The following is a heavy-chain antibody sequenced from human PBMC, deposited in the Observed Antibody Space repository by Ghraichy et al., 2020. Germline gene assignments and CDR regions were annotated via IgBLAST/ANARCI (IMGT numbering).Heavy chain of an antibody. Sequence: GGSLRLSCAASGFMFSTYGMNWVRQAPGKGLEWVAVIWYDGRNKYYADSVKGRFTISRDNSKNTLYLQMDSLRVEDTAVYYCARGDSYCSGGDCYPQDFWGQGTLVTVSS. J-gene: IGHJ4*02. CDR3: ARGDSYCSGGDCYPQDF. D-gene: IGHD2-15*01. CDR2: IWYDGRNK. CDR1: GFMFSTYG. V-gene: IGHV3-33*01.